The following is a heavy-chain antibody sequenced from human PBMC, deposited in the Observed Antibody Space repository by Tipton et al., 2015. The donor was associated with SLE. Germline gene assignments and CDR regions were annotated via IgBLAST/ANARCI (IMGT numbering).Heavy chain of an antibody. V-gene: IGHV4-4*07. CDR2: IYTSGTT. CDR3: ARGNGYWDY. Sequence: GLVKPSETLSLTCTVSGGSISAYYWSWIRQPAGKGLEWIGRIYTSGTTYYNPSLESRVTISVDTSENQFSLELTSVSVADTAVYYCARGNGYWDYWGKGTLVTVSS. CDR1: GGSISAYY. D-gene: IGHD3-3*01. J-gene: IGHJ4*02.